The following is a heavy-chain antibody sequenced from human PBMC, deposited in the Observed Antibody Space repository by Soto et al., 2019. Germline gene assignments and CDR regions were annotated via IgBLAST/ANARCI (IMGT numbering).Heavy chain of an antibody. Sequence: QVQLVESGGGVVQPWRSLRLSCAASGFTFSSYGMHWVRQAPGKGLEWVAVISYDGSNKYYADSVKGRFTISRDNSKNTLYLQMNSLRAEDTAVYYCAKDLSYDAFDIWGQGTMVTVSS. J-gene: IGHJ3*02. V-gene: IGHV3-30*18. CDR3: AKDLSYDAFDI. D-gene: IGHD1-26*01. CDR2: ISYDGSNK. CDR1: GFTFSSYG.